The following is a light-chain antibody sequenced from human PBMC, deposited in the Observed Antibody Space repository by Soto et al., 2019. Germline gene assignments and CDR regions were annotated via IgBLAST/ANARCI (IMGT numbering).Light chain of an antibody. CDR2: DDS. Sequence: SYELTQPPSVSVAPGQTARITCGGNNIGSKSVHWYQQKLGQAPVLVVYDDSDRPSGIPERFSGSNSGNTATLTISRVEAGDEDDYYCQVWDSSSDLGVFGGGTKLTVL. V-gene: IGLV3-21*02. CDR3: QVWDSSSDLGV. J-gene: IGLJ3*02. CDR1: NIGSKS.